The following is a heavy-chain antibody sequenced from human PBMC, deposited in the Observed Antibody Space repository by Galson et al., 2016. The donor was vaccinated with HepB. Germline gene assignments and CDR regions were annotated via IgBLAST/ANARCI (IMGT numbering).Heavy chain of an antibody. D-gene: IGHD1-26*01. Sequence: SLRLSCAASGFTFNTYTMHWVRQAPGKGLEWVAVISYEGDNEYYADSVKGRFTISRDDSPKILYLQMHSLRPDDTAVYYCAREWEPMRPLDYWGQGTLVTVSS. J-gene: IGHJ4*02. CDR3: AREWEPMRPLDY. CDR2: ISYEGDNE. V-gene: IGHV3-30-3*01. CDR1: GFTFNTYT.